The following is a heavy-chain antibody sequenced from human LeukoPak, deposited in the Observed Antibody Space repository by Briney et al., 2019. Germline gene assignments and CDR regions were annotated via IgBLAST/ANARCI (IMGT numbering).Heavy chain of an antibody. CDR1: GGSFSGYY. V-gene: IGHV4-34*01. CDR3: AIRKGYWFDP. D-gene: IGHD1-14*01. J-gene: IGHJ5*02. Sequence: SETLSLTCAVYGGSFSGYYWSWIRQPPGKGLEWIGSIYYSGSTYYNPSLKSRVTISVDTSKNQFSLKLSSVTAADTAVYYCAIRKGYWFDPWGQGTLVTVSS. CDR2: IYYSGST.